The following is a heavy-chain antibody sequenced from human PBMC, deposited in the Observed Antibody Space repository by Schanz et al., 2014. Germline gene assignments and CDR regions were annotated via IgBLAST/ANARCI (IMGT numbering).Heavy chain of an antibody. V-gene: IGHV1-69*02. CDR1: GGTFSSYT. D-gene: IGHD2-2*02. CDR3: AGTYCSSTSCYTGYYYMDV. J-gene: IGHJ6*03. CDR2: IIPILGIA. Sequence: QVQLVQSEAEVKKPGSSVKVSCKASGGTFSSYTISWVRQAPGQGLEWMGRIIPILGIANYAQNFQGRVTITADKSTSTAYMELTSLRPEDTAVYYCAGTYCSSTSCYTGYYYMDVWGKGTTVTVSS.